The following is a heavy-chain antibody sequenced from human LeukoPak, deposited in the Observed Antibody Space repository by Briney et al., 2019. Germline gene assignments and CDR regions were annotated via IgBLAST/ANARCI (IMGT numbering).Heavy chain of an antibody. Sequence: PGGSLRLSCAASGFTFSDYYMSWIRQAPGKGLEWVSYISSSGSTIYYADSVKGRFTISRDNAKNSLYLQMNSLRAEDMAVYYCARESHTRYCSGGSCYPAEYFQHWGQGTLVTVSS. V-gene: IGHV3-11*04. CDR1: GFTFSDYY. CDR2: ISSSGSTI. CDR3: ARESHTRYCSGGSCYPAEYFQH. D-gene: IGHD2-15*01. J-gene: IGHJ1*01.